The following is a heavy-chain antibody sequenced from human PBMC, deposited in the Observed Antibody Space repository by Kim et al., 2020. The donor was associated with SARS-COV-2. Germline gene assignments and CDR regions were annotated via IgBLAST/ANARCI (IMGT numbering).Heavy chain of an antibody. CDR3: VKDMSRCLEWLLGNYYYYGMDV. CDR2: ISSNGGST. D-gene: IGHD3-3*01. CDR1: GLTFSSYA. J-gene: IGHJ6*02. V-gene: IGHV3-64D*09. Sequence: GGSLRLSCSASGLTFSSYAMHWVRQAPGKGLEYVSAISSNGGSTYYADSVKGRFTISRDNSKNTLYLQMSSLRAEDTAVYYCVKDMSRCLEWLLGNYYYYGMDVWGQGTTVTVSS.